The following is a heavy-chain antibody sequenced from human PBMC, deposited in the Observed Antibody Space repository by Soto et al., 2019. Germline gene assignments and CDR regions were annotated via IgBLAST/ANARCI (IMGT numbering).Heavy chain of an antibody. Sequence: QVQLQESGPGLVKPSQTLSLTCTVSGGSISSGNYYWSWIRQPPGKGLEWIGYIYYRGSTYYNPSLKSRVTISVDTSNNQSSLKLSSVTAADTAVYYCARARCAPPFDLWGRGTLVTVSS. J-gene: IGHJ2*01. CDR2: IYYRGST. CDR3: ARARCAPPFDL. CDR1: GGSISSGNYY. D-gene: IGHD2-8*01. V-gene: IGHV4-30-4*01.